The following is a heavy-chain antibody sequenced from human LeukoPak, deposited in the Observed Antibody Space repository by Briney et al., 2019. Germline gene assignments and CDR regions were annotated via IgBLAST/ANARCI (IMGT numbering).Heavy chain of an antibody. V-gene: IGHV2-5*01. D-gene: IGHD2-8*02. CDR1: GFSLTTSGVG. CDR2: IYWYNDR. J-gene: IGHJ4*02. Sequence: SGPTLVKPTQTLTLTCTFSGFSLTTSGVGVCWIRQPPGKAPECLALIYWYNDRRYSPSLRSRLTITKDTYKNQVVLTMTNMDPVDTATYFCVHRVFQGGYWDSGKFAYWGQGAPVTVSS. CDR3: VHRVFQGGYWDSGKFAY.